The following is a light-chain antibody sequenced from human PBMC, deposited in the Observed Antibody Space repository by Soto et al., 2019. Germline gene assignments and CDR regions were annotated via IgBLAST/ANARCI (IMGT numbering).Light chain of an antibody. CDR3: SSYTSSSPYV. CDR1: SSDVGGYNY. V-gene: IGLV2-14*01. Sequence: SVLTQPASVSGSPGQSITISCTGTSSDVGGYNYVSWYQQHPGKAPKLMIYDVSNRPSGVSNRFSGSKSGNTASLAISGLRAESEADYYCSSYTSSSPYVFGTGTKVTVL. J-gene: IGLJ1*01. CDR2: DVS.